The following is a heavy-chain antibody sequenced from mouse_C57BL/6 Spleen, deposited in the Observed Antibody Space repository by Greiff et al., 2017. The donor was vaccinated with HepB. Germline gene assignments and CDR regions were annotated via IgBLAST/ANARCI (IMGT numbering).Heavy chain of an antibody. J-gene: IGHJ3*01. CDR2: IYPRSGNT. D-gene: IGHD2-4*01. Sequence: QVQLKQSGAELARPGASVKLSCKASGYTFTSYGMSWVKQRTGQGLEWIGEIYPRSGNTYYNEKFKDKATLTADKSSSTAYMDLRSLTSEDSAVFFCARAYYDYGTFAYWGQGTLVTVSA. CDR1: GYTFTSYG. CDR3: ARAYYDYGTFAY. V-gene: IGHV1-81*01.